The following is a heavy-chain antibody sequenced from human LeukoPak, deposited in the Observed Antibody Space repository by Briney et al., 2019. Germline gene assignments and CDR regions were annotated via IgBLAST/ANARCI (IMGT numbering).Heavy chain of an antibody. D-gene: IGHD2-21*01. CDR2: IKQDGSEK. V-gene: IGHV3-7*01. Sequence: GGSLRLSCAASGFTFSSYWMSWVRQAPGKGLEWVANIKQDGSEKYYVDSVKGRFTISRDNAKNSLYLQMNSLRAEDTAVYYCARDSRVVVIATSYYFDYWGQGTLVTVSS. CDR3: ARDSRVVVIATSYYFDY. CDR1: GFTFSSYW. J-gene: IGHJ4*02.